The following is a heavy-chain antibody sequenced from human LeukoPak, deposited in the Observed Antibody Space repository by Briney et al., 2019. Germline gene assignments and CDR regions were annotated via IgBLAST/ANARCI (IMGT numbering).Heavy chain of an antibody. CDR1: GGSISSYY. V-gene: IGHV4-59*01. Sequence: SETLSLTCTASGGSISSYYWNWIRQPPGKGLEWIGYIYYSGSSGSTNYNPSLRSRVTTSADTSKNQFSLKMTSVTAADTAVYYCAGGGDGYQTRFDYWGQGTLLTVSS. CDR3: AGGGDGYQTRFDY. D-gene: IGHD5-24*01. J-gene: IGHJ4*02. CDR2: IYYSGSSGST.